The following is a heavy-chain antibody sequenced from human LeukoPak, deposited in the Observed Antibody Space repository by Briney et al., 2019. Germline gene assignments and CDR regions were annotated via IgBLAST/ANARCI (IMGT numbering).Heavy chain of an antibody. Sequence: PGGSLRLSCAASGFTFSSYAMSWVRQAPGKGLEWVSAISGSGGSTYYADSVKGRVTISRDNSKNTRYPQMNSLRAEDTAVYYWAKQGYYSSGSYEFDYWGRGTLVTVSS. CDR2: ISGSGGST. V-gene: IGHV3-23*01. J-gene: IGHJ4*02. CDR3: AKQGYYSSGSYEFDY. D-gene: IGHD3-10*01. CDR1: GFTFSSYA.